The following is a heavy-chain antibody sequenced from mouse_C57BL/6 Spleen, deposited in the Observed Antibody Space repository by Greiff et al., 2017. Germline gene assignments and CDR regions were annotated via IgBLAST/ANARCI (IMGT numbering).Heavy chain of an antibody. Sequence: QVQLQQSGAELVRPGTSVKVSCKASGYAFTNYLIEWVKQRPGQGLEWIGVINPGSGGTNYNEKFKGKATLTADKSSSTAYMQLSSLTSEDSAVYFCARELIPRGYWGQGTTLTVSS. CDR2: INPGSGGT. D-gene: IGHD2-12*01. CDR1: GYAFTNYL. CDR3: ARELIPRGY. V-gene: IGHV1-54*01. J-gene: IGHJ2*01.